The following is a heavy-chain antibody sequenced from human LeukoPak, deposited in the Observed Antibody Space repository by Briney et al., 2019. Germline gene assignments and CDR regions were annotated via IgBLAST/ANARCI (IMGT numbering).Heavy chain of an antibody. D-gene: IGHD4-23*01. J-gene: IGHJ4*02. Sequence: SETLSLTCTVSGGSISSSSYYWGWIRRPPGKGLEWIGSIYYSGSTYYNPSLKSRVTISVDTSKNQFSLKLSSVTAADTAVYYCARITSGTVETIDYWGQGTLVTVSS. CDR1: GGSISSSSYY. CDR3: ARITSGTVETIDY. V-gene: IGHV4-39*01. CDR2: IYYSGST.